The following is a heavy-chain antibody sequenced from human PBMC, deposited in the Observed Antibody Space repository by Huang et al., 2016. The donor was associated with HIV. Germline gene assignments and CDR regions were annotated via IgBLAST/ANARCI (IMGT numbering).Heavy chain of an antibody. CDR1: SFTFSKFA. CDR3: TKGHYYDTNGYVAFDI. CDR2: ISYDGSAK. V-gene: IGHV3-30*18. Sequence: QVQLVESGGGVVRPGRSLSLSCAASSFTFSKFAMHWVRQAPGKGLEWMAVISYDGSAKHYADSVTGRLTISRDNSNNTLYLQMNSLTVEDTAVYYCTKGHYYDTNGYVAFDIWGQGTMVTVSS. D-gene: IGHD3-22*01. J-gene: IGHJ3*02.